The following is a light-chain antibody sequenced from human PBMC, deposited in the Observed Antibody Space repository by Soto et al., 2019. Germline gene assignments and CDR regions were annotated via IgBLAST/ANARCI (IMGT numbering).Light chain of an antibody. CDR3: HQYGSSPLYT. J-gene: IGKJ2*01. CDR2: GAS. Sequence: EIVLTQSPGTLSLSPGERATLSCRASQNVSSSYLAWYQQKPGQAPRLLIYGASSRATGIPDRFSGSGSGTDFTLTISRLEPEDFAVYYCHQYGSSPLYTFGQGTKLEIK. CDR1: QNVSSSY. V-gene: IGKV3-20*01.